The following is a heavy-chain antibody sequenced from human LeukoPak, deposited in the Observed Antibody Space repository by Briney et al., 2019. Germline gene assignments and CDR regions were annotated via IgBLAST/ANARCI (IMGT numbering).Heavy chain of an antibody. CDR3: ARGPDCGGDCDWFDP. CDR2: IYYSGST. Sequence: SETLSLTCAVSGDSISSYYWSWIRQPPGKGLEWIGYIYYSGSTNYNPSLKSRVTISVDTSKNQFSLKLSSVTAADTAVYYCARGPDCGGDCDWFDPWGQGTLVTVSS. V-gene: IGHV4-59*01. D-gene: IGHD2-21*02. J-gene: IGHJ5*02. CDR1: GDSISSYY.